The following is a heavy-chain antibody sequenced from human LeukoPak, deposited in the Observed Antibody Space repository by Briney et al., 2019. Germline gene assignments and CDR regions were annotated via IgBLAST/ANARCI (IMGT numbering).Heavy chain of an antibody. CDR2: IIPIFGTT. CDR1: GGTFSSYA. J-gene: IGHJ4*02. D-gene: IGHD3-10*01. V-gene: IGHV1-69*06. Sequence: SVKVSCKASGGTFSSYAISWVRQAPGQGLEWMGGIIPIFGTTNYAQKFQDRVTITAGKSTSTAYMELSSLRSEDTAVYYCAAEGWFGDLFKDYWGQGTLVTVSS. CDR3: AAEGWFGDLFKDY.